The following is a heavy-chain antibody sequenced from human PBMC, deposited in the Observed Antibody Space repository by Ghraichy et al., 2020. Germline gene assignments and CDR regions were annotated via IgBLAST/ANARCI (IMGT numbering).Heavy chain of an antibody. D-gene: IGHD6-6*01. Sequence: GESLNISCSASGFTFSSYAMHWVRQAPGKGLEYVSAISSNGGSTYYADSVKGRFTISRDNSKNTLYLQMSSLRAEDTAVYYCVVGGLREQLVRFDYWGQGTLVTVSS. V-gene: IGHV3-64D*09. CDR3: VVGGLREQLVRFDY. CDR1: GFTFSSYA. J-gene: IGHJ4*02. CDR2: ISSNGGST.